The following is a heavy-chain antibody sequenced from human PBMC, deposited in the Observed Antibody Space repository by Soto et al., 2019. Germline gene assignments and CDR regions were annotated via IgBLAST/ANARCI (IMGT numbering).Heavy chain of an antibody. V-gene: IGHV4-59*01. D-gene: IGHD5-18*01. Sequence: PSETLSLTCTVSGGSISSYYWSWIRQPPGKGLEWIGYIYYSGSTNYNPSLKSRVTISVDTSKNQFSLKLSSVTAADTAVYYCARGHTAMVSTFDYWGQGTLVTVSS. CDR3: ARGHTAMVSTFDY. J-gene: IGHJ4*02. CDR2: IYYSGST. CDR1: GGSISSYY.